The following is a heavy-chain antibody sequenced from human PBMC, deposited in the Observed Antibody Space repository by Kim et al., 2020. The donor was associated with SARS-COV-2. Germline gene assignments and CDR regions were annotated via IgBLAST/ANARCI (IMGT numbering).Heavy chain of an antibody. CDR3: ARDKGPISVAGTGPDY. V-gene: IGHV1-18*01. D-gene: IGHD6-19*01. CDR1: GYTFTSYG. J-gene: IGHJ4*02. CDR2: ISAYNGNT. Sequence: ASVKVSCKASGYTFTSYGISWVRQAPGQGLEWMGWISAYNGNTNYAQKLQGRVTMTTDTSTSTAYMELRSLRSDDTAVYYCARDKGPISVAGTGPDYWGQGTLVTVSS.